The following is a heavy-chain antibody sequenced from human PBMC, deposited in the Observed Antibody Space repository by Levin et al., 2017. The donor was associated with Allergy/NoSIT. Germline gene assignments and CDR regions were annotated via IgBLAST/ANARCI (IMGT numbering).Heavy chain of an antibody. Sequence: PGASVKVSCRASGYTFSAYYMHWVRQAPGQGLEWMGWINPNNGDTRYAQNFQGRVTLTRDKSITTAYMELNWLRFDDTAVYYCATGVYTSSSTVCDCWGQGTPVTVSS. D-gene: IGHD6-6*01. CDR2: INPNNGDT. V-gene: IGHV1-2*02. CDR1: GYTFSAYY. J-gene: IGHJ4*02. CDR3: ATGVYTSSSTVCDC.